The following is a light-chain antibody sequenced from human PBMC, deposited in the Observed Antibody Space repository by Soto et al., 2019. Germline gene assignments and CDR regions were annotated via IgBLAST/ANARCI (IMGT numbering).Light chain of an antibody. Sequence: CSARLSFSPGEGSTLSCRASQNVNSCLAWYQQRHGQXHRXXIYDASSRAAGIPDRFSGSGSGTDLTITISKVEPEDCEVYYGQQHRSSPRTFGQGTKVDI. V-gene: IGKV3-11*01. CDR1: QNVNSC. J-gene: IGKJ1*01. CDR2: DAS. CDR3: QQHRSSPRT.